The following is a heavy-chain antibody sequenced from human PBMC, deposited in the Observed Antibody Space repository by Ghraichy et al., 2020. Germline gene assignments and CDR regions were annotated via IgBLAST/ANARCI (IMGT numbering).Heavy chain of an antibody. D-gene: IGHD2-8*01. CDR3: GRDCTMVDQYYYGMDV. J-gene: IGHJ6*02. CDR1: GFTFGDYS. V-gene: IGHV3-49*03. Sequence: GGSLRLSCTGSGFTFGDYSMNWFRQAPGKGLEWISSIRNKAYGGTTGYAASVKGRFTISRDDSKSAAYLQMNSLKTDDTAVYYCGRDCTMVDQYYYGMDVWGQGTTVTVSS. CDR2: IRNKAYGGTT.